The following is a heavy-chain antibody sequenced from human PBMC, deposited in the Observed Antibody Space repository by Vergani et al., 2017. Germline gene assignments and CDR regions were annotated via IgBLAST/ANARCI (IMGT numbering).Heavy chain of an antibody. CDR1: GGSISSYY. V-gene: IGHV4-59*07. D-gene: IGHD1-26*01. CDR3: ASGWELPFDY. J-gene: IGHJ4*02. CDR2: NYYSGST. Sequence: VQLQASGPGLVKPSDTLSLTCTVSGGSISSYYWSWIRPHPGKGLEWIGYNYYSGSTNENPSLKRRVTISVDTSKIQFSLELSSVTATDTAVYYCASGWELPFDYWGQGTLVTVSS.